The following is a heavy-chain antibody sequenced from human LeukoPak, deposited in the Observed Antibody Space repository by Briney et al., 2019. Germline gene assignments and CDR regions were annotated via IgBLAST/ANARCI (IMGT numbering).Heavy chain of an antibody. D-gene: IGHD6-19*01. Sequence: PSETLSLTCAVSGGSISSGGYSWSWIRQPAGKGLEWIGRIYTSGSTNYNPSLKSRVTMSVDTSKNQFSLKLSSVTAADTAVYYCARGSIAVAGPYYYYMDVWGKGTTVTISS. CDR1: GGSISSGGYS. V-gene: IGHV4-61*02. CDR2: IYTSGST. CDR3: ARGSIAVAGPYYYYMDV. J-gene: IGHJ6*03.